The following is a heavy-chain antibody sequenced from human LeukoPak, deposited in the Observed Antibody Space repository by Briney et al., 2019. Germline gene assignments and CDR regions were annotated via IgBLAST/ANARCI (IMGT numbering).Heavy chain of an antibody. CDR1: GFTFSSHR. J-gene: IGHJ5*02. CDR3: TKAPPGKFDP. CDR2: IYSDNT. Sequence: PGGSLRLSCAASGFTFSSHRMNWVRQAPGKGLEWVSFIYSDNTHYSDSVKGRFTISRDNSKNTLYLQMNSLRAEDTAMYYCTKAPPGKFDPWGQGTLVTVSS. V-gene: IGHV3-53*01. D-gene: IGHD3-10*01.